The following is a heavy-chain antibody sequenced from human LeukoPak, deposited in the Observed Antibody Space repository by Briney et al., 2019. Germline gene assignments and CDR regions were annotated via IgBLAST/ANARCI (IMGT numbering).Heavy chain of an antibody. D-gene: IGHD5-18*01. CDR2: INPNSGGT. CDR3: ASTPPWIQLYWFDP. CDR1: GYTFTGYY. V-gene: IGHV1-2*02. Sequence: ASVKVSCKASGYTFTGYYMHWVRQAPGRGLEWMGWINPNSGGTNYAQKFQGRVTMTRDTSISTAYMELSRLRSDDTAVYYCASTPPWIQLYWFDPWGQGTLVTVSS. J-gene: IGHJ5*02.